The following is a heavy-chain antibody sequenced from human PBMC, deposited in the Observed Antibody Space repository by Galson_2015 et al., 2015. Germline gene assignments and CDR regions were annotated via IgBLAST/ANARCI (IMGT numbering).Heavy chain of an antibody. CDR3: ARNAYTITMILSDAFDI. Sequence: SLRLSCAASGFTFSSYEMNWVRQAPGKGLEWVSYISSSGSTIYYADSVKGRFTISRDNAKNSLYLQMNSLRAEDTAVYYCARNAYTITMILSDAFDIWGQGTMVTVSS. J-gene: IGHJ3*02. CDR1: GFTFSSYE. V-gene: IGHV3-48*03. CDR2: ISSSGSTI. D-gene: IGHD3-22*01.